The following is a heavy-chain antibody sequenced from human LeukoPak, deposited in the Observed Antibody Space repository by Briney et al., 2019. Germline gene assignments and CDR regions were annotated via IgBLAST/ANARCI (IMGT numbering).Heavy chain of an antibody. Sequence: ASVKVSCKASGYTFTGYYMHWVRQAPGQGLEWMGWINPNSGGTNYAQKFQGRVTMTRDTSISTAYMELSRLRSDDTAVYYCARDKFWQQPRYYYYYMDVWGKGTTVTVSS. J-gene: IGHJ6*03. D-gene: IGHD6-13*01. V-gene: IGHV1-2*02. CDR3: ARDKFWQQPRYYYYYMDV. CDR2: INPNSGGT. CDR1: GYTFTGYY.